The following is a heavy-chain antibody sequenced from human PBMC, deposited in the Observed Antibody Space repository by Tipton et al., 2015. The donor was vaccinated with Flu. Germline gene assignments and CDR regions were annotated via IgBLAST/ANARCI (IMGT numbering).Heavy chain of an antibody. Sequence: LRLSCAVSGDSIRSSNYYWGWIRQPPGKGLEWIGNIFHSGNTYHNPSLKSRVTISIDTSKNQFSLKLSSVTAADTAVYYCARGVFKIGPDYWGQGTLVTVSS. J-gene: IGHJ4*02. CDR1: GDSIRSSNYY. V-gene: IGHV4-39*07. CDR3: ARGVFKIGPDY. D-gene: IGHD2-21*01. CDR2: IFHSGNT.